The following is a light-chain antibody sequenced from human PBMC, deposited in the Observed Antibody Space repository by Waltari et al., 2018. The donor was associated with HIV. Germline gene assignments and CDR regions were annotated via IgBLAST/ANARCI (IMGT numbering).Light chain of an antibody. CDR3: QQYYNLPRP. Sequence: DIVMTQSPDSLALSLGERATCNCMSSQSISYRSKSKHYLAWYQNKPGQSPRLLLYGASTRASGDPHRFSGRWSGTDFTLIISSLQSEDVATYCCQQYYNLPRPFGQGTKVEIK. V-gene: IGKV4-1*01. J-gene: IGKJ1*01. CDR2: GAS. CDR1: QSISYRSKSKHY.